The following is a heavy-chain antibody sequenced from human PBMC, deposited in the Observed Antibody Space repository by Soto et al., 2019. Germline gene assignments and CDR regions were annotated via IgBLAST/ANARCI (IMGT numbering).Heavy chain of an antibody. Sequence: SETLSLTCAVSGGSISSGGYSWSWIRQPPGKGLEWIGYIYHSGSTYYNPSLKSRVTISVDTSKNQFSLKLSSVTAADTAVYYCARHLTSYYYDSSGSYYFDYWGQGTLVTVSS. CDR2: IYHSGST. D-gene: IGHD3-22*01. V-gene: IGHV4-30-2*01. CDR3: ARHLTSYYYDSSGSYYFDY. J-gene: IGHJ4*02. CDR1: GGSISSGGYS.